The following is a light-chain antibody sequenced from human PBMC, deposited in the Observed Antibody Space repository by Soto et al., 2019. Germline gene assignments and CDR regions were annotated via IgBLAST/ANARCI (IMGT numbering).Light chain of an antibody. V-gene: IGKV3-11*01. Sequence: EILITQFPATLSVSPGERATLSCRASQFLSSYLAWYQQIPGQPPRLLIYDTSNRVTGIPARFSGSRSGTDFTLTISSLEPEDFAVYFCHQRNKFGQGTRLEI. J-gene: IGKJ5*01. CDR2: DTS. CDR1: QFLSSY. CDR3: HQRNK.